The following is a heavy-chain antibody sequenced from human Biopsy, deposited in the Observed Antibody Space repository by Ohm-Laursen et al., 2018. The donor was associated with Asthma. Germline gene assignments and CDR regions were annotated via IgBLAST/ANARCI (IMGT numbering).Heavy chain of an antibody. D-gene: IGHD3-22*01. V-gene: IGHV3-48*01. CDR2: ISSSSSTI. J-gene: IGHJ6*02. CDR3: ARDANIYYDSSGYYYNYYYGMDV. Sequence: SLRLSCAASGFTFGDYWMSWVRQVPGKGLEWVSYISSSSSTIYYADSVKGRFTISRDNAKNSLYLQMNSLRAEDTAVYYCARDANIYYDSSGYYYNYYYGMDVWGQGTTVTVSS. CDR1: GFTFGDYW.